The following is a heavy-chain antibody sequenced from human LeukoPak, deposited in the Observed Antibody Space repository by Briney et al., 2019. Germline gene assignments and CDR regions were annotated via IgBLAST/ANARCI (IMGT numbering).Heavy chain of an antibody. D-gene: IGHD1-7*01. CDR1: GGSISSSSYY. V-gene: IGHV4-39*01. CDR2: IYYSGST. J-gene: IGHJ4*02. Sequence: SETLSLTCTVSGGSISSSSYYWGWIRQPPGKGLEWIGSIYYSGSTYYNPSLKSRVTISVDTSKNQFSLQLNSVTPEDTAVYYCARGGDRYNWNYVPFDYWGQGTLVTVSS. CDR3: ARGGDRYNWNYVPFDY.